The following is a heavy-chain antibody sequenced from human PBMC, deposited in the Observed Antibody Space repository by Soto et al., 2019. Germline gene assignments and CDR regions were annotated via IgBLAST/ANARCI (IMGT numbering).Heavy chain of an antibody. Sequence: GGSLRLSCAASGFTFSSYGMHWVRQAPGKGLEWVAVISYDGSNKYYADSVKGRFTISRDNSKNTLYLQMNSLRAEDTAVYYCAKPRYGDRDAFGIWGQGTMVTVSS. CDR3: AKPRYGDRDAFGI. V-gene: IGHV3-30*18. CDR1: GFTFSSYG. CDR2: ISYDGSNK. D-gene: IGHD4-17*01. J-gene: IGHJ3*02.